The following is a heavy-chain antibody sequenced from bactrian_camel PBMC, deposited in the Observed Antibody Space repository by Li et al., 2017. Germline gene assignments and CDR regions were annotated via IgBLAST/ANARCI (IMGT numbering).Heavy chain of an antibody. CDR2: IATGSGNT. D-gene: IGHD4*01. Sequence: QVQLVESGGGSVQAGGSLRLSCRFATGYSAVTLCMGWFRQAPGKQREGVARIATGSGNTYYADSVKGRFTISRDNAENTLYLQLTSLKTEDTAVYYCADFAGGSFNYWGQGTQVTVSS. V-gene: IGHV3S1*01. CDR3: ADFAGGSFNY. J-gene: IGHJ4*01. CDR1: GYSAVTLC.